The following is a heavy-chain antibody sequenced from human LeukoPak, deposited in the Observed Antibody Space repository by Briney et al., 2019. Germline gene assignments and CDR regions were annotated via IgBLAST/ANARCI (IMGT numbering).Heavy chain of an antibody. CDR2: IGGSGGST. J-gene: IGHJ4*02. V-gene: IGHV3-23*01. CDR1: GFTFSSYA. D-gene: IGHD1-26*01. Sequence: PGGSLRLSCAASGFTFSSYAMSWVRQAPGKGLEWVSAIGGSGGSTYYADSVKGRFTISRDNSKNTLHLQMNSLRAEDTAVYYCAKLVGPTGWGCFDYWGQGTLVTVSS. CDR3: AKLVGPTGWGCFDY.